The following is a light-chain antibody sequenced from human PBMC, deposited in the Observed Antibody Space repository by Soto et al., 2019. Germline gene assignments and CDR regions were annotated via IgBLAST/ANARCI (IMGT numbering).Light chain of an antibody. J-gene: IGKJ4*01. CDR2: NAS. CDR1: QRVTTN. CDR3: QQRSNWIT. V-gene: IGKV3-11*01. Sequence: EIVLTQSPATLSLSPGESATLSCRASQRVTTNLAWYQQKPGQAPRLLMFNASARATGIPARFSGSGSGTDFTLTIISLEPQDFAVYYCQQRSNWITFGGGTKVEI.